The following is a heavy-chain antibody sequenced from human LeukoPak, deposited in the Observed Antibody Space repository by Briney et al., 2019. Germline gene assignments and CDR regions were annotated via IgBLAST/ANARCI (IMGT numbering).Heavy chain of an antibody. CDR1: GGSISSYY. CDR3: ARGGGRQLVLFSFDY. J-gene: IGHJ4*02. Sequence: PSETLSLTCTVSGGSISSYYWSWIRQPAGKGLEWIGRIYTSGSTNYNPSLKSRVTMSVDTSKNQFSLKLSSVTAADTAVYYCARGGGRQLVLFSFDYWGQGTLVTVSS. D-gene: IGHD6-13*01. V-gene: IGHV4-4*07. CDR2: IYTSGST.